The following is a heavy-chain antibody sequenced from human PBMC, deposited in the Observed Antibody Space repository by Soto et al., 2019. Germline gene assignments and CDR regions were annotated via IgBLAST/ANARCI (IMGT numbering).Heavy chain of an antibody. CDR1: GFTLSSYG. V-gene: IGHV3-23*01. CDR3: ASLFLEYGVRSASAAPYDY. CDR2: ISRDGGNK. D-gene: IGHD2-8*01. J-gene: IGHJ4*02. Sequence: GSLRLSGAASGFTLSSYGMSWVRQAPGKGLEWVANISRDGGNKYYADSVKGRFTISRDNAKNSLYLQMNSLRAEDTAVYYCASLFLEYGVRSASAAPYDYWGQGALVTVSS.